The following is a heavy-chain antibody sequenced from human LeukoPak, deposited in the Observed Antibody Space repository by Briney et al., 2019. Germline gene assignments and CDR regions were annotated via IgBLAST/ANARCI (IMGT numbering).Heavy chain of an antibody. Sequence: GGSLRLSCVASGFTFNSYGIPWVRQAPGKGLEWAAVIWYDGSKKYYADSVKGRFTISRDNSKNTLYLQMNSLRAEDTAVYYCARVDSYCSGEGCYYYYGMDVWGQGTTVTVSS. CDR1: GFTFNSYG. CDR3: ARVDSYCSGEGCYYYYGMDV. CDR2: IWYDGSKK. V-gene: IGHV3-33*01. J-gene: IGHJ6*02. D-gene: IGHD2-15*01.